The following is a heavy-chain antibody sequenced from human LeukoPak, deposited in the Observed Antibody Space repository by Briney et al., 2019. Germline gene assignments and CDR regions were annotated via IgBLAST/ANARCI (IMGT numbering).Heavy chain of an antibody. CDR1: GGSISSSSYY. J-gene: IGHJ6*03. CDR2: IYYSGST. V-gene: IGHV4-39*07. CDR3: ARDLSRYWGAGTYYYYYMDV. Sequence: PSETLSLTCTVSGGSISSSSYYWGWIRQPPGKGLEWIGSIYYSGSTYYNPSLKSRVTILVDTSKNQFSLKLSSVTAADPAVYYCARDLSRYWGAGTYYYYYMDVWGKGTTVTVSS. D-gene: IGHD6-13*01.